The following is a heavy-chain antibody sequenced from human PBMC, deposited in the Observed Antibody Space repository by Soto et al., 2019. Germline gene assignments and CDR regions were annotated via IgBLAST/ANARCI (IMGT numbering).Heavy chain of an antibody. V-gene: IGHV4-61*08. CDR3: ARAPRGNYGYPSYFDY. D-gene: IGHD3-10*01. CDR2: IYYSGST. J-gene: IGHJ4*02. Sequence: PSETLSLTCAVSGGSISSGGYSWSWIRQPPGKGLEWIGYIYYSGSTNYNPSLKSRVTISVDTSKNQFSLKLSSVTAADTAVCYCARAPRGNYGYPSYFDYWGQGTLVTVSS. CDR1: GGSISSGGYS.